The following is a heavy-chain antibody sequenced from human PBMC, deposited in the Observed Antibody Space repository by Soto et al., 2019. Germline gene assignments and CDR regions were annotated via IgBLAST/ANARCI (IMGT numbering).Heavy chain of an antibody. V-gene: IGHV3-48*03. CDR3: ATDSGSYSGYSYYAMDV. D-gene: IGHD1-26*01. CDR2: ISGSGSSI. J-gene: IGHJ6*02. CDR1: GLTFSGYE. Sequence: EVQLAESGGGLVQPGGSLRLSCTASGLTFSGYEMNWVRQAPGKGLEWVSSISGSGSSISYADSVRGLFIITRDNAQNSLYLQMNSLRAEDTAVYYCATDSGSYSGYSYYAMDVWGQGTTVTVS.